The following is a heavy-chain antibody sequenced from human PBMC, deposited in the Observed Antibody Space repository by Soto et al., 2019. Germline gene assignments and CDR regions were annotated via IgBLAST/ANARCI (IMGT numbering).Heavy chain of an antibody. Sequence: SETLSLTCAVYGGSFSGYYWGWIRQPPGKGLEWIGETNHSGSTNYNPSLKSRVTISVDTSKHQFSLKLSSVTAADTAVYYCARGSDRPFDYWGQGTLVTVSS. J-gene: IGHJ4*02. CDR1: GGSFSGYY. CDR3: ARGSDRPFDY. CDR2: TNHSGST. D-gene: IGHD3-10*01. V-gene: IGHV4-34*01.